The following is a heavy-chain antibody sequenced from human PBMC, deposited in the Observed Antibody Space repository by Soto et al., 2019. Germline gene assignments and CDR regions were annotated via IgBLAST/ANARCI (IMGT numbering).Heavy chain of an antibody. J-gene: IGHJ6*02. V-gene: IGHV1-18*04. Sequence: ASVKVSCKASGYTFTSYGISWVRQAPGQGLEWMGWISAYNGNINYAQKLQGRVTMTTDTSTSTAYMELRSLRSDDTAVYYCARGMNYYGSGSHYDVWGQGTTVTVSS. CDR1: GYTFTSYG. CDR3: ARGMNYYGSGSHYDV. D-gene: IGHD3-10*01. CDR2: ISAYNGNI.